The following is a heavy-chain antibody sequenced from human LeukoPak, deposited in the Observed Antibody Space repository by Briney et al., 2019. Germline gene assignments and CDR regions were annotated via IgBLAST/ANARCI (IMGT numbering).Heavy chain of an antibody. CDR2: INTDGSST. J-gene: IGHJ4*02. Sequence: GGSLRLSCAASGFTFSSYWMHWVRQAPGKGLVWVSRINTDGSSTSYADSVKGRFTISRDNAKNTLYLQMNSLRAQDTAVYYCAIQVRGGLNYWGQGTLVTVSS. CDR1: GFTFSSYW. CDR3: AIQVRGGLNY. V-gene: IGHV3-74*01. D-gene: IGHD3-10*01.